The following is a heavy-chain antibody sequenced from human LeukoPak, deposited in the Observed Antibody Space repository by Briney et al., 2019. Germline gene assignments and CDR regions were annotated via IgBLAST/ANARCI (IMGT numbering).Heavy chain of an antibody. J-gene: IGHJ6*03. Sequence: ASVKVSCKASGYTFTSYYMHWVRQAPGQGLEWMGIINPSGGSTSYAQKFQGRVTMTRDTSTSTVYMELSSLRSEDTAVYYCARDSSSWYLLSYYMDVWGKGTTVTVSS. CDR1: GYTFTSYY. CDR2: INPSGGST. CDR3: ARDSSSWYLLSYYMDV. V-gene: IGHV1-46*01. D-gene: IGHD6-13*01.